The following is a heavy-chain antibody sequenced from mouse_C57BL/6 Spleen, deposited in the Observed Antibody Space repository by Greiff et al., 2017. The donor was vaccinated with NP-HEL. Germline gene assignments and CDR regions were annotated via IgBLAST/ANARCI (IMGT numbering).Heavy chain of an antibody. CDR3: ASYDYGAMDY. CDR1: GYAFSSSW. Sequence: QVQLKQSGPELVKPGASVKISCKASGYAFSSSWMNWVKQRPGKGLEWIGRIYPGDGDTNYNGKFKGKATLTADKSSSTAYMQLSSLTSEDSAVYFCASYDYGAMDYWGQGTSVTVSS. V-gene: IGHV1-82*01. J-gene: IGHJ4*01. CDR2: IYPGDGDT. D-gene: IGHD1-1*01.